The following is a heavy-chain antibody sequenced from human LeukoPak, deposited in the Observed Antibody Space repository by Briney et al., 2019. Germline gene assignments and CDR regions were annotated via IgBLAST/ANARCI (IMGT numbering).Heavy chain of an antibody. CDR3: AKDQSSYSSSFDY. CDR2: IWYDGSNK. D-gene: IGHD6-6*01. J-gene: IGHJ4*02. V-gene: IGHV3-33*06. CDR1: GFTFSSYG. Sequence: PGRSLRLSCAASGFTFSSYGMHWVRQAPGKGLEWVAVIWYDGSNKYYADSVKSRFTISRDNSKNTLYLQMNSLRAEDTAVYYCAKDQSSYSSSFDYWGQGTLVTVSS.